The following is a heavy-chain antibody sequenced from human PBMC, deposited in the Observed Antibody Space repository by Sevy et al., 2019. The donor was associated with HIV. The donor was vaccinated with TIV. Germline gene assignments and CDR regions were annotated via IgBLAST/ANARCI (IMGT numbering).Heavy chain of an antibody. CDR1: GFSVSDTY. D-gene: IGHD1-26*01. Sequence: GSLRLSCAASGFSVSDTYMSWVRQAPGKGLEWVSVIYSGDKTYHADSVKGRFTISRDSSKNTVHLQMNSLRTEDTAVYYCAKGSRATDSAFDIWGQGTMVTVSS. V-gene: IGHV3-66*02. CDR2: IYSGDKT. CDR3: AKGSRATDSAFDI. J-gene: IGHJ3*02.